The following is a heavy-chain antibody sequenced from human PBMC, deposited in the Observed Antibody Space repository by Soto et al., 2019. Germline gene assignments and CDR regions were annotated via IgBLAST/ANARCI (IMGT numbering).Heavy chain of an antibody. CDR1: GYTFTGYA. D-gene: IGHD6-19*01. V-gene: IGHV1-3*05. Sequence: QVQLVQSGAEEKKPGASVKVSCKASGYTFTGYAMHWVRQAPGQRLEWMGWINAGNGNTKYSQKFQGRVTITRDTAASTAYMELSSLRSEDTAAYYCASAVAVPADFDYWGQGTLVTVSS. CDR3: ASAVAVPADFDY. J-gene: IGHJ4*02. CDR2: INAGNGNT.